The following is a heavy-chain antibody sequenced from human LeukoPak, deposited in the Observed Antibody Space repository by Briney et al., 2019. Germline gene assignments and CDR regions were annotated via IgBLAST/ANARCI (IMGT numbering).Heavy chain of an antibody. CDR2: TYYTSKWYH. CDR3: AREVGYCSGGIRKRGFDS. V-gene: IGHV6-1*01. Sequence: SQTLSLTCAISGDSVSSNSAAWNWIRQSPSRGLEWLGRTYYTSKWYHDYAVSVKSRITINPDTSKNQFSLQLNSVTPEDTALYYCAREVGYCSGGIRKRGFDSWGQGTLVTVSS. CDR1: GDSVSSNSAA. D-gene: IGHD2-15*01. J-gene: IGHJ4*02.